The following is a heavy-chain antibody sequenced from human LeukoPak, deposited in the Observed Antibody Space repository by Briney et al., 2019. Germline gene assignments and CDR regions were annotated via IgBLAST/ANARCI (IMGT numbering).Heavy chain of an antibody. D-gene: IGHD4-17*01. V-gene: IGHV4-31*03. J-gene: IGHJ5*02. Sequence: PSETLSLTCTVSGGSISSGGYYWSWIRQHPGNGLEWIGYIYYSGSTYYNPSLKSRVTISVDTSKNQFSLKLSSVTAADTAVYYCARVTGRGLRSGFDPWGQGTLVTVSS. CDR2: IYYSGST. CDR3: ARVTGRGLRSGFDP. CDR1: GGSISSGGYY.